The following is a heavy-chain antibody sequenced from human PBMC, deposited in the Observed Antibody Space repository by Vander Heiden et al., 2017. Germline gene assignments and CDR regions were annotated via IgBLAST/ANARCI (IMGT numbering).Heavy chain of an antibody. CDR2: IIPILGIA. V-gene: IGHV1-69*10. Sequence: QVQLVQSGAEVKKPGSSVKVSCKASAGTFRSYAISWVRKAPGQGLEWMGGIIPILGIANDAQKFQGRVTITADKSTSTAYMELSSLRSEDTAVYYCASRGGGYYDILTGYQSFDYWGQGTLVTVSS. CDR3: ASRGGGYYDILTGYQSFDY. D-gene: IGHD3-9*01. J-gene: IGHJ4*02. CDR1: AGTFRSYA.